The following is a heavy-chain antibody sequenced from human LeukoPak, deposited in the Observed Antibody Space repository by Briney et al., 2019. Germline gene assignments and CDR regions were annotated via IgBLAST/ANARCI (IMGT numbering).Heavy chain of an antibody. J-gene: IGHJ4*02. CDR2: ISWNSGSI. Sequence: PGRSLRLSCAASGFTFDDYAMHWVRRAPGKGLEWVSGISWNSGSIGYADSVKGRFTISRDNAKNSLYLQMNSLRAEDTALYYCAKDKLDIVATITIGYFDYWGQGTLVTVSS. CDR3: AKDKLDIVATITIGYFDY. CDR1: GFTFDDYA. D-gene: IGHD5-12*01. V-gene: IGHV3-9*01.